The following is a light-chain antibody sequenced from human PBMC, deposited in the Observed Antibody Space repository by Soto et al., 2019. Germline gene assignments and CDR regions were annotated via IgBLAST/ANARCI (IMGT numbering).Light chain of an antibody. V-gene: IGKV1-39*01. Sequence: IQMTQSPSSLSASVGDTVTITCRASQNISTYLNWYQQKVGEGPKLLIFAVFNLQSGVPSRFAGSGSGRDFTLTLTSLQPEDVATYYCQQSHATPRTFGQGTKVEVK. CDR1: QNISTY. CDR3: QQSHATPRT. J-gene: IGKJ1*01. CDR2: AVF.